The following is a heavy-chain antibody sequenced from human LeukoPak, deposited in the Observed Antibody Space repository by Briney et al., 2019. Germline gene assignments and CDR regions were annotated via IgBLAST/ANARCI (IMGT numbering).Heavy chain of an antibody. CDR3: ATLRSDSSGWYYFDY. D-gene: IGHD6-19*01. CDR2: IWYDGSNK. V-gene: IGHV3-33*01. J-gene: IGHJ4*02. CDR1: GFKFRNYG. Sequence: PGRSLRLTCAASGFKFRNYGMHWVRQAPGKGLEWVAVIWYDGSNKYYADSVKGRFTISRDNSKNTLYLQMNSLRAEDTAVYYCATLRSDSSGWYYFDYWGQGTLVTVSS.